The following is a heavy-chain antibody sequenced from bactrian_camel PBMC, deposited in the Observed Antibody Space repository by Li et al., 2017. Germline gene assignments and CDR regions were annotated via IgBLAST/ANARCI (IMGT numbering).Heavy chain of an antibody. V-gene: IGHV3S53*01. CDR3: AAGNAVISGGHCYALY. CDR2: IAADGTT. Sequence: QVQLVESGGGSVQAGGSLRLSCEASGNTDDATCMGWFRQDPGKEREPVATIAADGTTNYADAVKGRFTLSKDNRKNTLYMRMSSLKPEDTAIYYCAAGNAVISGGHCYALYWGQGTQVTVS. D-gene: IGHD2*01. J-gene: IGHJ4*01. CDR1: GNTDDATC.